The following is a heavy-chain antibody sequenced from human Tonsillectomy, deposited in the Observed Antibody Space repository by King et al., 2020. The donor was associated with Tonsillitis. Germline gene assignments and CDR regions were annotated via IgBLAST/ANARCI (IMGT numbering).Heavy chain of an antibody. D-gene: IGHD3-22*01. V-gene: IGHV4-34*01. CDR1: GGSFSEYF. CDR3: SRGGSFYYDSSAKPYYFHYYMDV. CDR2: IDHSGIT. J-gene: IGHJ6*03. Sequence: QVQLQQWGAGLLKPSETLSLTCAVYGGSFSEYFWSWIRQPPGKGLEWIGEIDHSGITNYNPSLKSRVTISVDTSKNQFSLKLTSVTAADTAVYDCSRGGSFYYDSSAKPYYFHYYMDVWGKGTTVTVSS.